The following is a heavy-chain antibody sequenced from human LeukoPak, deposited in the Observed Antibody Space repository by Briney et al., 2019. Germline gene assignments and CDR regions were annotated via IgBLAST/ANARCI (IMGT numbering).Heavy chain of an antibody. CDR2: IYYSGST. D-gene: IGHD1-26*01. CDR1: GGSISSYY. CDR3: AREAVDSGWEKNY. V-gene: IGHV4-59*12. J-gene: IGHJ4*02. Sequence: SETLSLTCTVSGGSISSYYWSWIRQPPGKGLEWIGYIYYSGSTNYNPSLKSRVTISVDTSKNQFSLKLSSVTAADTAVYYCAREAVDSGWEKNYWGQGTLVTVSS.